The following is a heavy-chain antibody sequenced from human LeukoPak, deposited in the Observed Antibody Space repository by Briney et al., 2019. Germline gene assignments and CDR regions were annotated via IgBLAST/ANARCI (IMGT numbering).Heavy chain of an antibody. CDR3: RRAARWQFDL. CDR2: INWKTGNG. V-gene: IGHV3-9*01. J-gene: IGHJ2*01. Sequence: SLRLSCAVSGFNFDDYAMHWVRQAPGRGLEWVSGINWKTGNGIYADSVKGRFTISRDNAKNSLYLQMSSLRAEDTALYCTRRAARWQFDLWGRGTLLTVSS. CDR1: GFNFDDYA. D-gene: IGHD1-1*01.